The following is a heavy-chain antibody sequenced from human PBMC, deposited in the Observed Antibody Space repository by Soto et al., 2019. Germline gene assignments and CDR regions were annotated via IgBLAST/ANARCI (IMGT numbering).Heavy chain of an antibody. D-gene: IGHD3-16*01. CDR2: IYYSGST. J-gene: IGHJ5*02. CDR3: ARDRRMGWFEP. V-gene: IGHV4-59*01. Sequence: SETLSLTCPVSGCSISSYYWSWIRQPPGKGLEWIGYIYYSGSTNYNPSLKSRVTISVDTSKNQFSLKLSSVTAADTAVYYCARDRRMGWFEPWGQGTLVIVSS. CDR1: GCSISSYY.